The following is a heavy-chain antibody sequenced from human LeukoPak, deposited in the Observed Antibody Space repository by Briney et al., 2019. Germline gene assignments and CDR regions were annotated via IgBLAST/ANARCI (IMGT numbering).Heavy chain of an antibody. V-gene: IGHV3-30-3*01. D-gene: IGHD1-26*01. CDR1: GFTFRTYA. CDR2: ISYDGNNK. Sequence: PGGSLRLSCAASGFTFRTYAMYWVRQAPGKGLEWVSLISYDGNNKYYADSVKGRFTISRDNSKNTLYLQMNSLRAEDTAVYYCAKDFRVIVGATRSRAFDIWGQGTMVTVSS. J-gene: IGHJ3*02. CDR3: AKDFRVIVGATRSRAFDI.